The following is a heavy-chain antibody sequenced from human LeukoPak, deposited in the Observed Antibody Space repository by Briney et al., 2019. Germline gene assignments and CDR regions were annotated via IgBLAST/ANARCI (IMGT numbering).Heavy chain of an antibody. CDR3: AKDGDDCIDY. V-gene: IGHV3-30*02. D-gene: IGHD2-21*01. J-gene: IGHJ4*02. CDR2: ILYDGGET. CDR1: GFTFNRRG. Sequence: GSLRLSCAASGFTFNRRGMHWVGQAPGKGLEWVAFILYDGGETFYAAFVKGRFTISRDNSKNTLSLQLNTLRPEDTALYYCAKDGDDCIDYWGPGTLVTVSS.